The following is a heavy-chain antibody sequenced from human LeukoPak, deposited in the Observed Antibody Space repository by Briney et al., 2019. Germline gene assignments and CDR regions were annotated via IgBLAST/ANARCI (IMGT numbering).Heavy chain of an antibody. D-gene: IGHD6-13*01. CDR3: ARDVAAAGLDY. CDR2: INPNSGGT. J-gene: IGHJ4*02. Sequence: ASVKVSCKASGYTFTGYYMHWVRQAPGQGLEWMGRINPNSGGTNYAQKFQGRVTMTRDTSISTAYMELSSLRSEDTAVYYCARDVAAAGLDYWGQGTLVTVSS. V-gene: IGHV1-2*06. CDR1: GYTFTGYY.